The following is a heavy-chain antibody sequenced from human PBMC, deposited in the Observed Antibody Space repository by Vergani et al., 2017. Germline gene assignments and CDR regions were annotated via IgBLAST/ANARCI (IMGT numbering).Heavy chain of an antibody. CDR2: IIPNSGGT. J-gene: IGHJ6*02. D-gene: IGHD5-12*01. V-gene: IGHV1-2*02. CDR1: GGTFSSYA. CDR3: ARAWATGIYGMDV. Sequence: QVQLVQSGAEVKKPGSSVKVSCKASGGTFSSYAISWVRQAPGQGLEWMGRIIPNSGGTNYAQKFQGRVTMTRDTSISTAYMELSRLRSDDTAVYYCARAWATGIYGMDVWGQGTTVTVSS.